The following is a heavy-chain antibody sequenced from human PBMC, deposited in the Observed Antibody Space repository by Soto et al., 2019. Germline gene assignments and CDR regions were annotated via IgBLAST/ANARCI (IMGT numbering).Heavy chain of an antibody. D-gene: IGHD3-9*01. CDR2: INAGNGYT. V-gene: IGHV1-3*01. Sequence: QVYLVQSGAEVREPGASVKVSCKPSGYTFTTYAMHWVRQAPGQRLEWMGWINAGNGYTKYSHKFQGRVTISRDTSASTVYMELSSLRSEATAVYFCARASYDLLTCITSLSYFDYWGQGTLVTVSS. CDR3: ARASYDLLTCITSLSYFDY. CDR1: GYTFTTYA. J-gene: IGHJ4*02.